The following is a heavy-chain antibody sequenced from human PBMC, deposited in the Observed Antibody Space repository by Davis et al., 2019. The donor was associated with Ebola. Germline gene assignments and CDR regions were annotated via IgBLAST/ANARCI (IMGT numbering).Heavy chain of an antibody. D-gene: IGHD3-16*01. CDR2: INQDGSEK. J-gene: IGHJ4*02. CDR3: ARGGGYAAFDY. Sequence: GESLKISCAVSGFTFSNYGVSWVRQAPGKGLDWVANINQDGSEKYYVDSVKGRFTISRDNAKNSLYLQMNSLRAEDTAVYYCARGGGYAAFDYWGQGTLVTVSS. V-gene: IGHV3-7*02. CDR1: GFTFSNYG.